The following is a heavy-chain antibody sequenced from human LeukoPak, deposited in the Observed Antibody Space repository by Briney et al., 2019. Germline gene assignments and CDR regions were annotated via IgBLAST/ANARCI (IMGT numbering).Heavy chain of an antibody. CDR1: GGSISSYY. Sequence: SETLSLTCTVSGGSISSYYWSWIRQPPGKGLEWIGYIYYSGSTNYNPSLKSRVTISVDTSKNQFSLKLSSVTAADTAVYYCATSFGPVIAAAGTGADWGQGTLVTVSS. J-gene: IGHJ4*02. V-gene: IGHV4-59*01. CDR2: IYYSGST. D-gene: IGHD6-13*01. CDR3: ATSFGPVIAAAGTGAD.